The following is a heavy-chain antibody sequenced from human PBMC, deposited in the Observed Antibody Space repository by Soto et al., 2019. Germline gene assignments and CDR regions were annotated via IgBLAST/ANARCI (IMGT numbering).Heavy chain of an antibody. CDR3: ARVDSSSWSSFDC. V-gene: IGHV4-31*03. CDR1: GGSISSGGYY. Sequence: PSETLSLTCTVSGGSISSGGYYWSWIRQHPGKGLEWIGYIYYSGSTYYNPSLKSRVTISVDTSKNQFSLKLSSVTAADTAVYYCARVDSSSWSSFDCWGQGTLVTVSS. CDR2: IYYSGST. J-gene: IGHJ4*02. D-gene: IGHD6-13*01.